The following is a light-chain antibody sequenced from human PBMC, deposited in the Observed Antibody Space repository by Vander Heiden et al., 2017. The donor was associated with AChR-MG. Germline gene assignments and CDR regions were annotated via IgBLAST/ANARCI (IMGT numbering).Light chain of an antibody. CDR1: RDISDY. CDR2: GAS. CDR3: QQYHFLPHT. Sequence: DIQMTQSASSLSAPVGDRITITCQASRDISDYVNWYQQKPGTAPNLLIHGASNLATGVPSRFSGSGSGTDFSLTISSLQPEDIGTYYCQQYHFLPHTFGGGTKVEIK. V-gene: IGKV1-33*01. J-gene: IGKJ4*01.